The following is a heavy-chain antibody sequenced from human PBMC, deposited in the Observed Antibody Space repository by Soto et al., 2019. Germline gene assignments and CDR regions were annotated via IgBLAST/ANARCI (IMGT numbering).Heavy chain of an antibody. V-gene: IGHV5-10-1*01. J-gene: IGHJ6*02. D-gene: IGHD6-13*01. CDR3: ARFRSSWYVRIQEKILRTRGDYYYYGMDV. CDR2: IDPSDSYT. Sequence: PGESLKISCKGSGYSFTSYWISWVRQMPGKGLEWMGRIDPSDSYTNYSPSFQGHVTISADKSISTAYLQWSSLKASDTAMYYCARFRSSWYVRIQEKILRTRGDYYYYGMDVWGQGTTVTVSS. CDR1: GYSFTSYW.